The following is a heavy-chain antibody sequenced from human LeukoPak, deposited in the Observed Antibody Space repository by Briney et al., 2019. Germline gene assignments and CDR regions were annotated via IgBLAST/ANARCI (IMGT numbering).Heavy chain of an antibody. CDR1: GGSFSGYY. CDR2: IYHSGST. V-gene: IGHV4-34*01. J-gene: IGHJ4*02. D-gene: IGHD3-10*01. CDR3: ARDSTMVRGVPLDY. Sequence: SETLSLTCAVYGGSFSGYYWGWIRQPPGKGLEWIGSIYHSGSTYYNPSLKSRVTISVDTSKNQFSLKLSSVTAADTAVYYCARDSTMVRGVPLDYWGQGTLVTVSS.